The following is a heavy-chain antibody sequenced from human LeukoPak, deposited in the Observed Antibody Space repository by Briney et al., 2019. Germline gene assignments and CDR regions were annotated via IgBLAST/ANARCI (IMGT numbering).Heavy chain of an antibody. CDR3: ASGRGGYNPGY. J-gene: IGHJ4*02. CDR1: GFTVSNNY. CDR2: ISDSGST. Sequence: PGGSLRHSCVASGFTVSNNYMSWVRQPPGKGLEWIGYISDSGSTNYNPSLRSRVTISEGTSMNEFSLKLSSVTAADTAVYYCASGRGGYNPGYWGQGTLVTVSS. D-gene: IGHD5-24*01. V-gene: IGHV4-59*02.